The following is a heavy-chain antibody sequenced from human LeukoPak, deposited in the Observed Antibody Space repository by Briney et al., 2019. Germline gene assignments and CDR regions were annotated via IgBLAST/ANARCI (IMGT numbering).Heavy chain of an antibody. D-gene: IGHD5-12*01. J-gene: IGHJ4*02. CDR1: GGSMSNYY. V-gene: IGHV4-59*01. Sequence: SETLSLTCTVSGGSMSNYYWSWIRQPPGKGLEWIGHIYYYSGSTNYNPSLKSRVTISVDTSKNQFSLKLSSVTAADTAVYYCAREGNSGYDYVDYWGQGTLVTVSS. CDR2: IYYYSGST. CDR3: AREGNSGYDYVDY.